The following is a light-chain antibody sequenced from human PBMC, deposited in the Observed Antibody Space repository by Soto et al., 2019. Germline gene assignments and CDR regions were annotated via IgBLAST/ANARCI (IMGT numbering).Light chain of an antibody. Sequence: QSVLTQPPSVSGAPGQRVTISFTGSSSNIGAGYDVHWYQQLPGTAPKLLIYGNSNRPSGVPDRFSGSKPGTSASLAITGLQAEDEADYYCQSYDSSLSGVVFGGGTKLTVL. CDR2: GNS. J-gene: IGLJ2*01. CDR1: SSNIGAGYD. V-gene: IGLV1-40*01. CDR3: QSYDSSLSGVV.